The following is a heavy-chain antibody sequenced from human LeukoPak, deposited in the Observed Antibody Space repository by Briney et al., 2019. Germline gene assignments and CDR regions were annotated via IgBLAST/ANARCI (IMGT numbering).Heavy chain of an antibody. CDR1: GFTFSSYS. J-gene: IGHJ4*02. CDR2: ISSSSSTI. V-gene: IGHV3-48*01. CDR3: ARDLCSSTRCFFDY. D-gene: IGHD2-2*01. Sequence: GGSLRLSCAASGFTFSSYSMNWVRQAPGKGLEWVSYISSSSSTIYYADSVKGRFTISRDNAKNSLYLQMNSLRAEDTAVYYCARDLCSSTRCFFDYWGQGTLVTVSS.